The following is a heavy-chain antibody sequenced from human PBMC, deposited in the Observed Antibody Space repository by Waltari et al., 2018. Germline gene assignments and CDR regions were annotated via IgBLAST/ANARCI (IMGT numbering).Heavy chain of an antibody. V-gene: IGHV3-7*04. CDR1: GFTFSNSW. CDR2: IKQDGGEK. CDR3: ARGVTTVEC. J-gene: IGHJ4*02. D-gene: IGHD2-21*02. Sequence: EVQLVESGGGLVQPGGSVRLSCYGSGFTFSNSWMRWVRQAPGKGLEWVASIKQDGGEKYYVDSMKGRFTISRDNDNNSLFLQMDSLRVEDTAVYYCARGVTTVECWGQGALVTVSS.